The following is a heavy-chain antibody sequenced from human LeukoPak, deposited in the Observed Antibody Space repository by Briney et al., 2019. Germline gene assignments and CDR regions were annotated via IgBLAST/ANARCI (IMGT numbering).Heavy chain of an antibody. CDR3: AKGGGSSSGWFDY. CDR1: GFTFSTSP. D-gene: IGHD6-19*01. J-gene: IGHJ4*02. Sequence: GGSLRLSCAVSGFTFSTSPMGWVRQAPGKGLEWVSAISGSGGSTYYADSVKGRFTISRDNSKNTLYLQMNSLRAEDTAIYYCAKGGGSSSGWFDYWGQGTLVTVSS. CDR2: ISGSGGST. V-gene: IGHV3-23*01.